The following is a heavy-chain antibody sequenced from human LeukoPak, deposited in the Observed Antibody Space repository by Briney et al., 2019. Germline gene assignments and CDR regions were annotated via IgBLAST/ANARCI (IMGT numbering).Heavy chain of an antibody. D-gene: IGHD6-13*01. CDR2: IWYDGSKR. CDR1: GFTFSSHG. CDR3: ARDGGYSSSWYDY. V-gene: IGHV3-33*01. Sequence: GGSLRLSCAASGFTFSSHGMHWVRQAPGKGLEWVAVIWYDGSKRYYADSVKGRFTISRDDSKNTLYLQMNSLRAEDTAVYYCARDGGYSSSWYDYWGQGTLVTVSS. J-gene: IGHJ4*02.